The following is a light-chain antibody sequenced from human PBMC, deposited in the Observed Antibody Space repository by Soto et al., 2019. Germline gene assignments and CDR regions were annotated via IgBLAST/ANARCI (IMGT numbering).Light chain of an antibody. CDR3: QTWGTGTVV. J-gene: IGLJ2*01. Sequence: QLVLTQSTSASASLGASVKLTCILSSGHSRYAIAWHQQQPEKGPRYLMKVNSDGSHSKGDGIPDRFSGSSSGAERYLTISSLQSEDEADYYCQTWGTGTVVFGGGTQLTVL. CDR2: VNSDGSH. V-gene: IGLV4-69*01. CDR1: SGHSRYA.